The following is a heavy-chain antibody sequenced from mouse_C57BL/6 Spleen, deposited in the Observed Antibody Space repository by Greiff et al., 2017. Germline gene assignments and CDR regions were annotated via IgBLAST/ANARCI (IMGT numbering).Heavy chain of an antibody. Sequence: EVQRVESGGGLVKPGGSLKLSCAASGFTFSSYAMSWVRQTPEKRLEWVATISDGGSYTYYPDNVKGRFTISRDNAKNNLYLQMSRLKSEDTAIYYCARGLGGDFDYWGQGTTLTVSS. V-gene: IGHV5-4*01. CDR3: ARGLGGDFDY. J-gene: IGHJ2*01. CDR2: ISDGGSYT. CDR1: GFTFSSYA. D-gene: IGHD4-1*01.